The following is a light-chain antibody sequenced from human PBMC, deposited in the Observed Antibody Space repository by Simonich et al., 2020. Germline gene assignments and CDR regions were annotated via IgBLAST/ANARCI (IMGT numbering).Light chain of an antibody. Sequence: QSALTQPASVSGSPGQSITISCTETSSDVGGYNYVSWYQQHPGKAPKLMIYDFSKRPSGVSNRFSGSKSGNTASLTISGLQAEDEADYYCSSYTSSSTWVFGGGTKLTVL. CDR2: DFS. CDR3: SSYTSSSTWV. J-gene: IGLJ3*02. CDR1: SSDVGGYNY. V-gene: IGLV2-14*01.